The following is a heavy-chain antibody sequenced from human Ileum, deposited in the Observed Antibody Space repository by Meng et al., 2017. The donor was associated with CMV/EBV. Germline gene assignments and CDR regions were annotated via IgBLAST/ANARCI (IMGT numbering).Heavy chain of an antibody. CDR2: INPSNGVT. D-gene: IGHD6-13*01. J-gene: IGHJ4*02. CDR1: GYTFSTSF. Sequence: ASVKVSCKASGYTFSTSFMHWVRQAPGQGLEWMGLINPSNGVTKYAQKFQGRVTMTRDTSASTVYMELSGLRPDDAAVYYCAKDRWQQPDNWGQGTLVTVSS. V-gene: IGHV1-2*02. CDR3: AKDRWQQPDN.